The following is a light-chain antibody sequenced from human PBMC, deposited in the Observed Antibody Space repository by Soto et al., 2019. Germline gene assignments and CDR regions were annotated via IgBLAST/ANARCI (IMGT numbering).Light chain of an antibody. V-gene: IGKV1-5*01. Sequence: IQMTQSPSTLSASVGDRVTITCRASQSISSWLAWYQQKPGKAPKLLIYDVSTLASGVPSRFSGSASGTEFTLTISNLESEDFASYYCQQYHRYSTFGQGTKVDIK. J-gene: IGKJ1*01. CDR1: QSISSW. CDR3: QQYHRYST. CDR2: DVS.